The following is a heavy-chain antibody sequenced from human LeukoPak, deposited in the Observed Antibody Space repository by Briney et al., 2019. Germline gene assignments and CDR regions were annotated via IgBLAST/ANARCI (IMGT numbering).Heavy chain of an antibody. V-gene: IGHV3-74*01. J-gene: IGHJ1*01. CDR2: INGDGSTT. D-gene: IGHD3-22*01. CDR3: ATGNYYDSRGYYTFGH. CDR1: GFTFSRCW. Sequence: GGSLRLSCAASGFTFSRCWMHWVRQAPGKGLVWVSRINGDGSTTSYADSVKGGFTISRDNAKNTLYLQMNSLRAEDTAVYYCATGNYYDSRGYYTFGHWGQGTLVTVSS.